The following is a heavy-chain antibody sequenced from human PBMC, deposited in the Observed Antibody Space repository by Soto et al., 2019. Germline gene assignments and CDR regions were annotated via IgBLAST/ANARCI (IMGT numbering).Heavy chain of an antibody. CDR1: GGTFSSYT. CDR2: IIPILGIA. D-gene: IGHD1-26*01. V-gene: IGHV1-69*02. J-gene: IGHJ3*02. CDR3: ARAEGATDDAFDI. Sequence: SVXVSCKASGGTFSSYTISWVRQSPGQGLEWMGRIIPILGIANYAQKFQGRVTITADKSTSTAYMELSSLRSEDTAVYYCARAEGATDDAFDIWGQGTMVTVS.